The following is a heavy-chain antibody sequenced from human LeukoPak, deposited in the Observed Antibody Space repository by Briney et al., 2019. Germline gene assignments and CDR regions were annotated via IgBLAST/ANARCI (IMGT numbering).Heavy chain of an antibody. CDR1: GFTFSSYA. CDR3: SKATPPRDGSNPDY. D-gene: IGHD4-4*01. Sequence: GGSLRLSCAASGFTFSSYAMSWVPQAPGKGLEWVAVISYDGRNKYYADSVKGRFTISRDNSKNTLYLQMNSLRAEDTAVYYCSKATPPRDGSNPDYWGQGTLVTVSS. J-gene: IGHJ4*02. V-gene: IGHV3-30*18. CDR2: ISYDGRNK.